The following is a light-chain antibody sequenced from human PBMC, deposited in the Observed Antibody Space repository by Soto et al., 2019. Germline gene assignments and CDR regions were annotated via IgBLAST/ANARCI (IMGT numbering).Light chain of an antibody. CDR2: AAS. CDR1: QTISSY. Sequence: DLQMTQSPSSLSASVGDRVTITCRASQTISSYLNWYQQKPGKAPKLLIYAASSLQSGVPSRFSGSESGTDFTLTISSLQPEDFATYYCQQSYSTPLTFCGGTKVEIQ. CDR3: QQSYSTPLT. V-gene: IGKV1-39*01. J-gene: IGKJ4*01.